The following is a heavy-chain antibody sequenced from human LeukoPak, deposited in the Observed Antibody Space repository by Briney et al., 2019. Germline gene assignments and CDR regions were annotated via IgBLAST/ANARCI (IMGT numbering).Heavy chain of an antibody. V-gene: IGHV4-39*01. D-gene: IGHD3-22*01. Sequence: PSETLSLTCTVSGGSISTSNYYWGWIRQPPGKGLEWIGNIFYSGSTYYSPSLKSRVTISVDTSKNQFSLKLSSVTAADTAVYYCARQTYYYDSSGSFPFRYWGQGTLVTVSS. CDR1: GGSISTSNYY. CDR3: ARQTYYYDSSGSFPFRY. CDR2: IFYSGST. J-gene: IGHJ4*02.